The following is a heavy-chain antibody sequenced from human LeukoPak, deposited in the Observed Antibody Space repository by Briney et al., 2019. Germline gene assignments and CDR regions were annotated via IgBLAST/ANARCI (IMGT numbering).Heavy chain of an antibody. CDR3: ARGRRGYYGSGSYFLSAGGYYFDY. J-gene: IGHJ4*02. CDR2: IYYSGST. D-gene: IGHD3-10*01. V-gene: IGHV4-59*12. Sequence: SETLSLTCTVSGGSISSYYWSWIRQPPGKGLEWIGYIYYSGSTNYNPSLKSRVTISVDTSKNQFSLKLSSVTAADTAVYYCARGRRGYYGSGSYFLSAGGYYFDYWGRGTLVTVSS. CDR1: GGSISSYY.